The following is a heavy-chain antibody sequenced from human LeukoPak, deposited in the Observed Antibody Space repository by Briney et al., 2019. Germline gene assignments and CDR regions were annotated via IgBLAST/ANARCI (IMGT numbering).Heavy chain of an antibody. CDR3: ARCPEYSGSEGAFDI. J-gene: IGHJ3*02. V-gene: IGHV4-59*08. Sequence: KPSETLSLTCTVSGGSISSYYWSWIRQPPGKGLEWIGYIYYSGSTNYNPSLKSRLTILVDTSKNQFSLKLNYVTAADTAVYYCARCPEYSGSEGAFDIWGQGTMVTVSS. CDR1: GGSISSYY. D-gene: IGHD1-26*01. CDR2: IYYSGST.